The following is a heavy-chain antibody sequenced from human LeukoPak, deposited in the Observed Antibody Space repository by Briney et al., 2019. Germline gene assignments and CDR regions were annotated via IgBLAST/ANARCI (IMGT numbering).Heavy chain of an antibody. Sequence: GGALGLSCAASGFPFSSFWVSWGRQAPGEGLGWVVNIKKEGSEKYYVASVKGRLTISRDNPENSLYLQMNSLRPEDTAVYYCARDEGSGWYNYGGQGTLVTVSS. D-gene: IGHD6-19*01. J-gene: IGHJ4*02. CDR3: ARDEGSGWYNY. CDR1: GFPFSSFW. CDR2: IKKEGSEK. V-gene: IGHV3-7*01.